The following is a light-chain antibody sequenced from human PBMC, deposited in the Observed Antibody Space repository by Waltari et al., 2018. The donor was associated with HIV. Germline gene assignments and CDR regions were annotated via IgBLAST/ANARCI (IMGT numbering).Light chain of an antibody. CDR2: SNN. CDR1: RSNIGSNT. CDR3: AAWDVSLGAGV. Sequence: QSELTQPASVSGTPGQTVTFSCSGGRSNIGSNTVNWYRQFPGAAPKLLIYSNNQRPAGVPDRFSGSKSGTSASLAISGLQSGDEADYYCAAWDVSLGAGVFGGGTKLTVL. J-gene: IGLJ3*02. V-gene: IGLV1-44*01.